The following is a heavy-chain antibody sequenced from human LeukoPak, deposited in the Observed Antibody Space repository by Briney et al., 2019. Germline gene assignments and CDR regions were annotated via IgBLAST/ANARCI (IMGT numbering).Heavy chain of an antibody. D-gene: IGHD3-3*01. CDR3: ARGRWDYDSWSGYYTPYYYYGMDV. CDR1: GYTFTSYG. V-gene: IGHV1-18*01. Sequence: GASVKVSCKASGYTFTSYGISWVRQAPGQGLEWMGWISAYNGNTNYAQKLQGRVTMTTDTSTSTAYMELRSLRSDDTAVYYCARGRWDYDSWSGYYTPYYYYGMDVWGQGTTVTVSS. J-gene: IGHJ6*02. CDR2: ISAYNGNT.